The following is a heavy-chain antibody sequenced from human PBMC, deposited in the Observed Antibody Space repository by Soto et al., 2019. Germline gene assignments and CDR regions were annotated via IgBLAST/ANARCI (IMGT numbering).Heavy chain of an antibody. J-gene: IGHJ4*02. CDR2: ISYDGSNK. V-gene: IGHV3-30-3*01. CDR1: GFTFSSYA. D-gene: IGHD4-4*01. Sequence: HPGGSLRLSCAASGFTFSSYAMHWVRQAPGKGLEWVAVISYDGSNKYYADSVKGRFTISRDNSKNTLYLQMNSLRAEDTAVYYCARDPYSNYYFDYWGQGTLVTVSS. CDR3: ARDPYSNYYFDY.